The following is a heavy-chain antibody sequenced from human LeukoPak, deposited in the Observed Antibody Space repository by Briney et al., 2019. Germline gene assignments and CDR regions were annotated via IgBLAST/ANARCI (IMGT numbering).Heavy chain of an antibody. D-gene: IGHD2-2*01. Sequence: ASVKVSCTASGYTFTDYYVHWVRQAPGQGLEWMGWINSKSGGTKYGQKFQGRVTMTRDTSISTAYMDLSRLKSDDTAVYYCARVRPIVADAMGVEEKWFDPWGQGTLVTVSS. CDR1: GYTFTDYY. V-gene: IGHV1-2*02. CDR2: INSKSGGT. CDR3: ARVRPIVADAMGVEEKWFDP. J-gene: IGHJ5*02.